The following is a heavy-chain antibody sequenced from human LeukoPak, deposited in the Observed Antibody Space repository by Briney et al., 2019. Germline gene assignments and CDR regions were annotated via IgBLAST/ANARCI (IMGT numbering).Heavy chain of an antibody. CDR2: IYYSGST. D-gene: IGHD2-2*01. CDR1: GGSISSYY. J-gene: IGHJ4*02. Sequence: PSETLSLTCTVSGGSISSYYWSWIRQPPGKGLEWIGYIYYSGSTNYNPSLKSRVTISVDTFKNQFSLKLSSVTAADTAVYYCARTYSLVPAADYWGQGTLVTVSS. CDR3: ARTYSLVPAADY. V-gene: IGHV4-59*01.